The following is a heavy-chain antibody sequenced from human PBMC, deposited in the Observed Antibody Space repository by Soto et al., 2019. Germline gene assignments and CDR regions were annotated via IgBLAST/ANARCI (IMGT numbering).Heavy chain of an antibody. CDR3: ARLRIATNNYKWSDP. CDR1: GAALNSGNYY. V-gene: IGHV4-31*03. Sequence: SETLSLTCSVSGAALNSGNYYRSWIRQVPGKGLEWIGHIYVTGAVDYNPSLRDRITISQDTSERQFSLNLRLVTVADTAVYYCARLRIATNNYKWSDPWGQGTLVTVSS. D-gene: IGHD2-21*01. J-gene: IGHJ5*02. CDR2: IYVTGAV.